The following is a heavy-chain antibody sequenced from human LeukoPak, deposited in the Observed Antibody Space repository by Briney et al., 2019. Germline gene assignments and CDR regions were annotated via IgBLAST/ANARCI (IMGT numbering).Heavy chain of an antibody. CDR2: IYYSGST. D-gene: IGHD3-10*01. V-gene: IGHV4-59*04. CDR3: ARQGVYGSGTYYWFDP. J-gene: IGHJ5*02. CDR1: GGSISSYY. Sequence: SETLSLTCTVSGGSISSYYWSWIRQPPGKGLEWIGYIYYSGSTYYNPSLESRVTISVDTSKNQFSLKLSSVTAADTAVYYCARQGVYGSGTYYWFDPWGQGTLVTVSS.